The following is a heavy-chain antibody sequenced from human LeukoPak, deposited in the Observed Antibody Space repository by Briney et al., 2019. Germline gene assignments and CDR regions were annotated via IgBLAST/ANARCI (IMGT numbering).Heavy chain of an antibody. CDR2: IYYSGST. CDR3: ARPIVVVPLRSFDI. D-gene: IGHD2-21*01. CDR1: GGSISSGDYY. V-gene: IGHV4-30-4*08. Sequence: SQTLSLTCTVSGGSISSGDYYWSCIRQPPGKGLECLGYIYYSGSTYYNPSLKSRVTISVDTSKHQFSLKLSSVTAADTAVYYCARPIVVVPLRSFDIWGQGTMVTVSS. J-gene: IGHJ3*02.